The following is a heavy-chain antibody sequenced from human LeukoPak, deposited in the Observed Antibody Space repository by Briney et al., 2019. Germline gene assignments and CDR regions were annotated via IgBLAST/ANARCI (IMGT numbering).Heavy chain of an antibody. CDR1: GDSISSSSYY. CDR2: ISYSGSM. J-gene: IGHJ4*02. D-gene: IGHD3-22*01. Sequence: SETLSLTCTVSGDSISSSSYYWGWIRQPPGKGLERIGSISYSGSMYYNPSLKSRVTISVDTSKNQFSLKLSSVTAADTAVYYCARRSGSGYYFFDYWGQGTLVTVSS. CDR3: ARRSGSGYYFFDY. V-gene: IGHV4-39*01.